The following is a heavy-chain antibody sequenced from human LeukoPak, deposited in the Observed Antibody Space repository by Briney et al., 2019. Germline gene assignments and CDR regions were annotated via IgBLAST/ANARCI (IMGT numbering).Heavy chain of an antibody. Sequence: PGGSLRLSCQASGFSFNDYIMSWVRQAPGRGLEWIAFMRSSHHGATREYAASVKGRFTISRDDSKNIAYLQMDSLKTEDTGVYFCTRDRGGRWFGELLGFDNWGQGTLVTVSS. J-gene: IGHJ4*02. D-gene: IGHD3-10*01. CDR2: MRSSHHGATR. CDR3: TRDRGGRWFGELLGFDN. V-gene: IGHV3-49*04. CDR1: GFSFNDYI.